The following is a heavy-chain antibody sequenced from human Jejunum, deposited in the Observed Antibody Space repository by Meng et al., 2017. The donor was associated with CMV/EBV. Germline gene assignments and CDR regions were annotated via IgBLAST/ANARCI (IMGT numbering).Heavy chain of an antibody. CDR3: VRDPGYPYYYGMDV. V-gene: IGHV3-7*01. CDR1: GLTFERHW. Sequence: SGLTFERHWMTWVRQAPGKGLEWVANIKKDGSEQNYVDSVKGRFTISRDNAKNSLYLQMNSLRAEDTAVYYCVRDPGYPYYYGMDVWGQGTTVTVSS. CDR2: IKKDGSEQ. J-gene: IGHJ6*02. D-gene: IGHD2-15*01.